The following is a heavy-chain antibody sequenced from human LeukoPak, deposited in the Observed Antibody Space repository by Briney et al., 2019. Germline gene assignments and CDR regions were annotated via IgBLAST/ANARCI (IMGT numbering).Heavy chain of an antibody. Sequence: SETLSLTCAVYGGSFSGYYWSRIRQPPGKGLEWIGEINHSGSTNYNPSLKSRVTISVDTSKNQFSLKLSSVTAADTAVYYCARAGDFWSGPNGFGPWGQGTLVTVSS. D-gene: IGHD3-3*01. CDR2: INHSGST. CDR1: GGSFSGYY. CDR3: ARAGDFWSGPNGFGP. J-gene: IGHJ5*02. V-gene: IGHV4-34*01.